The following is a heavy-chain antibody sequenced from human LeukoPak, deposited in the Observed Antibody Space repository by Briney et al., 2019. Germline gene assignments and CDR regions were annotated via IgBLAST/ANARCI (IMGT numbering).Heavy chain of an antibody. V-gene: IGHV3-9*01. CDR3: VSLRYFDWILPAWDY. J-gene: IGHJ4*02. CDR1: GFTFDDHG. CDR2: ISWSSGII. Sequence: PGGSLRLSCAASGFTFDDHGMHWVRQAPGRGLEWVSGISWSSGIIGYADSVKGRFTISRDNAKNSLYLQMNSLRAEDTAVYYCVSLRYFDWILPAWDYWGQGTLVTVSS. D-gene: IGHD3-9*01.